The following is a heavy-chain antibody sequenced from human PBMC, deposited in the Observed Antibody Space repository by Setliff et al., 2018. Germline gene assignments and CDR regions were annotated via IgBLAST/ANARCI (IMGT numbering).Heavy chain of an antibody. D-gene: IGHD4-17*01. CDR2: MNPNSGNT. J-gene: IGHJ3*02. Sequence: ASVKVSCKASGYTFTSYDINWVRQATGQGLEWMGWMNPNSGNTGYAQKFQGRVTMTRNTSISTAYMELSSLRSEDTAVYYCARGWAVTTGDAFDIWGQGTMVTVS. V-gene: IGHV1-8*02. CDR3: ARGWAVTTGDAFDI. CDR1: GYTFTSYD.